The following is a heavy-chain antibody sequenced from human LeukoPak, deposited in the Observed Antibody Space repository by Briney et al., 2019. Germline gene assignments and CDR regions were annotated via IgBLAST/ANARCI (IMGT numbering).Heavy chain of an antibody. CDR2: IGGSGGTT. J-gene: IGHJ4*02. Sequence: GGSLRLSCAASGFTFSSYAMSWVRQAPGKGLEWVSAIGGSGGTTYYADSVKGRFTISRDNSKNTLHLQMNSLRAEDTAVYYCAKKRGMQLWQYYFDYWGQGTLVTVSS. CDR1: GFTFSSYA. V-gene: IGHV3-23*01. D-gene: IGHD5-18*01. CDR3: AKKRGMQLWQYYFDY.